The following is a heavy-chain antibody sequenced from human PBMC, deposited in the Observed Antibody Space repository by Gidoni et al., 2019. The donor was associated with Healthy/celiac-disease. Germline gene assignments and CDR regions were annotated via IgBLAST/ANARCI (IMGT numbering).Heavy chain of an antibody. CDR1: GFTFSSYG. V-gene: IGHV3-30*18. J-gene: IGHJ4*02. CDR2: ISYDGSNK. Sequence: QVQLVESGGGVVQPGRSLRLSCAASGFTFSSYGMHWVRQAPGKGLEWVAVISYDGSNKYYADSVKGRFTISRDNSKNTLYLRMNSLRAEDTAVYYCAKDGTVRNYFDYWGQGTLVTVSS. D-gene: IGHD4-17*01. CDR3: AKDGTVRNYFDY.